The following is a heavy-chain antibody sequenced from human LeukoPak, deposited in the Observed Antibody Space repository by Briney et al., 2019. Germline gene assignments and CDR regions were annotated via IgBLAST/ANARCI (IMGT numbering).Heavy chain of an antibody. CDR1: GFTFSNYA. CDR3: AKGTWAYYYDSSGYYYDAFDM. D-gene: IGHD3-22*01. J-gene: IGHJ3*02. CDR2: IRYDRSDK. V-gene: IGHV3-30*02. Sequence: GGSLRLSCAASGFTFSNYAMHWVRQAPAKGLEWVAFIRYDRSDKYYADSVKGRFTISRDNSKNTLYLQMDSLRAEDTAVYYCAKGTWAYYYDSSGYYYDAFDMWGQGTMDTVSS.